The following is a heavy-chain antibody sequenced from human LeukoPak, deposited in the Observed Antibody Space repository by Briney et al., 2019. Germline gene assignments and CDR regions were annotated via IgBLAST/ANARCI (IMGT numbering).Heavy chain of an antibody. CDR3: AKENESPDL. Sequence: GGSPRLSCAASGFTFSIYWMHWVRQAPGQGLVWVSNMYSDGSITNYADSVKGRFTISRDNAKNTLYLQMNNLGVEDTGIYYCAKENESPDLWGQGTLVTVSS. CDR1: GFTFSIYW. CDR2: MYSDGSIT. J-gene: IGHJ4*02. D-gene: IGHD3/OR15-3a*01. V-gene: IGHV3-74*01.